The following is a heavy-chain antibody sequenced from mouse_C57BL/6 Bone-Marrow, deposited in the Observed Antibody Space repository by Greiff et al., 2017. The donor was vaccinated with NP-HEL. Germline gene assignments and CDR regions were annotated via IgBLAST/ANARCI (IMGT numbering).Heavy chain of an antibody. V-gene: IGHV1-55*01. D-gene: IGHD1-1*01. Sequence: VQLQQPGAELVKPGASVKMSCKASGYTFTSYWITWVKQRPGQGLEWIGDIYPGSGSTNYNEKFKSKATLTVDTSSSTAYMQLSSLTSEDSAVYYCARFYYYGSSYDYYAMDYWGQGTLVTVSS. CDR3: ARFYYYGSSYDYYAMDY. CDR2: IYPGSGST. CDR1: GYTFTSYW. J-gene: IGHJ4*01.